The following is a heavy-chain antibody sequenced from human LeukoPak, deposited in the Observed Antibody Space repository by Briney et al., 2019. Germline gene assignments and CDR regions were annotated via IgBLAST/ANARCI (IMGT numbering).Heavy chain of an antibody. Sequence: PGGSLRLSCAASGFTFISYSLHWVRQAPGKGLEWVSSISSNDGGCIYYADSVKGRFTISRDNARNSLYLQMNSLRAEDTAVYYCARGNAPLPFDFWGQGTLVTVSS. CDR3: ARGNAPLPFDF. CDR2: ISSNDGGCI. V-gene: IGHV3-21*01. J-gene: IGHJ4*02. D-gene: IGHD2-2*01. CDR1: GFTFISYS.